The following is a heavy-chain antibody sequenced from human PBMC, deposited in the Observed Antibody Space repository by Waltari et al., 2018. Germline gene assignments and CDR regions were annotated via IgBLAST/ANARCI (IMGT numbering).Heavy chain of an antibody. J-gene: IGHJ5*02. CDR3: ARVAGGSSWYVWFDP. D-gene: IGHD6-13*01. CDR1: GYSISSGYY. Sequence: QVQLQESGPGLVKPSETLSLTCAVSGYSISSGYYWGWIRQPPGKGLEWIGSIYHSGSTNYNPSLKSRVTISVDTSKNQFSLKLSSVTAADTAVYYCARVAGGSSWYVWFDPWGQGTLVTVSS. V-gene: IGHV4-38-2*01. CDR2: IYHSGST.